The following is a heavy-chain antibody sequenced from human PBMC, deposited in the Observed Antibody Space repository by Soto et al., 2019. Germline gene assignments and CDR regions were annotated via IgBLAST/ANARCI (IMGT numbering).Heavy chain of an antibody. CDR1: GFTFSSYG. CDR2: ISYDGSNK. V-gene: IGHV3-30*18. D-gene: IGHD5-12*01. J-gene: IGHJ4*02. Sequence: GGSLRLSCAASGFTFSSYGMHWVRQAPGKGLEWVAVISYDGSNKYYADSVKGRFTISRDNSKNTLYLQMNSLRAEDTAVYYCAKDVIVAMIPYGASPGYFDYWGQGTLVTVSS. CDR3: AKDVIVAMIPYGASPGYFDY.